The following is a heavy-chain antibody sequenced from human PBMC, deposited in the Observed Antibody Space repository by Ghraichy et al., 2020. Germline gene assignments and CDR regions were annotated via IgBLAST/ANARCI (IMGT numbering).Heavy chain of an antibody. CDR2: IDWDDDK. CDR1: GFSLSSSGMR. Sequence: SGPTLVNPTQTLTLTCNFSGFSLSSSGMRVSWIRQPPGKALEWLARIDWDDDKFYSASLKTRLTISRDTSKNQVVLTMTNIDPVDTATYYCARNPVRLAALDYWGQGTLVTVSS. D-gene: IGHD6-6*01. J-gene: IGHJ4*02. V-gene: IGHV2-70*04. CDR3: ARNPVRLAALDY.